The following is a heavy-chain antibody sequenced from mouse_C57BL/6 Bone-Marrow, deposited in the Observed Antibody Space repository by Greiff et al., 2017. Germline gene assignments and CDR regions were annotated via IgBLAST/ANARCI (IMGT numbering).Heavy chain of an antibody. CDR3: ARAGTNYAMDY. J-gene: IGHJ4*01. V-gene: IGHV1-64*01. D-gene: IGHD3-3*01. CDR1: GYTFTSYW. Sequence: VKLQESGAELVKPGASVKLSCKASGYTFTSYWMHWVKQRPGQGLEWIGMIHPNSGSTNYNEKFKSKATLTVDKSSSTAYMQLSSLTSEDSAVYYCARAGTNYAMDYWGQGTSVTVSS. CDR2: IHPNSGST.